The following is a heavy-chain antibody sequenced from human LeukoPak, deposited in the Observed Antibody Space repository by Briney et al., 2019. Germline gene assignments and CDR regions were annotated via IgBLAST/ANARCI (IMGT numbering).Heavy chain of an antibody. CDR3: VRDQGGERWFDP. D-gene: IGHD3-16*01. CDR1: GFTLGSYA. CDR2: ISSGSSFI. J-gene: IGHJ5*02. V-gene: IGHV3-21*01. Sequence: PGGSMRLSCVVSGFTLGSYAMKWVSQADGKGLEWVSSISSGSSFIYYADSVKGRFTIARDNAKNSLYLQMNSLRPEDTAIYYCVRDQGGERWFDPWGQGTLVTVSS.